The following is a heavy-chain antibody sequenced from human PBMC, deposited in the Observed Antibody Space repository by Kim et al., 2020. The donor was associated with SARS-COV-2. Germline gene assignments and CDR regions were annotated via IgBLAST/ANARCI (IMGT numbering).Heavy chain of an antibody. CDR3: ARGRITMVRGVTPGAFDI. CDR1: GGSFSGYY. CDR2: INHSGST. Sequence: SETLSLTCAVYGGSFSGYYWSWIRQPPGKGLEWIGEINHSGSTNYNPSLKSRVTISVDTSKNQFSLKLSSVTAADTAVYYCARGRITMVRGVTPGAFDIWGQGTMVTVSS. D-gene: IGHD3-10*01. J-gene: IGHJ3*02. V-gene: IGHV4-34*01.